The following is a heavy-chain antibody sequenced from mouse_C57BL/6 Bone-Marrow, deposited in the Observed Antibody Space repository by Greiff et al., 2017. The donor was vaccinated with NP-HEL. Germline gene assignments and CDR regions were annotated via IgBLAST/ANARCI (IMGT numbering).Heavy chain of an antibody. CDR2: IWGVGST. Sequence: VNVVESGPGLVAPSQSLSITCTVSGFSLTSYGVDWVRQSPGKGLEWLGVIWGVGSTNYNSALKSRLSISKDNSKSQVFLKMNSLQTDDTAMYYCARLLLRSAYWGQGTLVTVSA. J-gene: IGHJ3*01. CDR3: ARLLLRSAY. V-gene: IGHV2-6*01. D-gene: IGHD1-1*01. CDR1: GFSLTSYG.